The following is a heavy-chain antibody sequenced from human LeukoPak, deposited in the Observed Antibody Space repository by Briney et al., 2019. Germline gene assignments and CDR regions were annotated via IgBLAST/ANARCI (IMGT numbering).Heavy chain of an antibody. V-gene: IGHV3-7*04. D-gene: IGHD3-3*01. Sequence: GGSLRLSXAASGLTFSNYWMSWVRQAPGKGLEWVANIKPDGSEKYCVDSVKGRFSISRDNVRNTLYLQMNSLRVGDTALYYCARGDFWSGDYTDAFDVWGQGTMVTVSS. CDR1: GLTFSNYW. J-gene: IGHJ3*01. CDR3: ARGDFWSGDYTDAFDV. CDR2: IKPDGSEK.